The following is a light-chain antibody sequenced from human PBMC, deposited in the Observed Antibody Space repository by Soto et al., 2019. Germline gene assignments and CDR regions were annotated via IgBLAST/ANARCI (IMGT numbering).Light chain of an antibody. J-gene: IGKJ1*01. CDR2: GAS. V-gene: IGKV3-15*01. CDR3: QQYNNWPQT. Sequence: EIVMTQSPATLSVSPVERATLSCRASKSVSSNLAWYQQKPGQAPRLLIYGASTRATGIPARFSGSGSGTEFTLTISSLQSEDFAVYYCQQYNNWPQTFGQGTKVDIK. CDR1: KSVSSN.